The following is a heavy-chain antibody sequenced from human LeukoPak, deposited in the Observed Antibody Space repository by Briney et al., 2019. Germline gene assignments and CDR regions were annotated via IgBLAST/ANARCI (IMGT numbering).Heavy chain of an antibody. Sequence: RRSLRLSCAASGFTFSSYGMHWVRQAPGKGLEWVAVISYDGSNKYYADSVKGRFTISRDNSKNTLYLQMNSLRAEDTAVYYCAKGSYYVDYWGQGTLVTVSS. CDR2: ISYDGSNK. V-gene: IGHV3-30*18. CDR1: GFTFSSYG. D-gene: IGHD1-26*01. J-gene: IGHJ4*02. CDR3: AKGSYYVDY.